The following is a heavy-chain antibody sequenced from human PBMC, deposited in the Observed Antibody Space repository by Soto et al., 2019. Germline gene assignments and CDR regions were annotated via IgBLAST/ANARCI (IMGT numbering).Heavy chain of an antibody. J-gene: IGHJ4*02. V-gene: IGHV3-74*01. CDR3: ARGGLGTYLLDY. D-gene: IGHD3-10*01. CDR1: GFTFNSHW. CDR2: IKGDESST. Sequence: EVQLVESGGGLVQPGGSLRLSCAASGFTFNSHWMHWVRQAPGKGLVWVSRIKGDESSTSYADSVKGRFTISRDNAKNTLXXXMNSLRAEETAVYYCARGGLGTYLLDYWGQGALVTVSS.